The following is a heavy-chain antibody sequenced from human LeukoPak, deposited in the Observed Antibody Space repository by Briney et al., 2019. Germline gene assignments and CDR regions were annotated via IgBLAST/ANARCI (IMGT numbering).Heavy chain of an antibody. CDR1: GYTFTSYG. CDR3: AREGIQYCSGGSCYAPVVGMDV. Sequence: ASVKVSCKASGYTFTSYGISWVRQAPGHGLEWMGWISAYNGNTNYAQKLQGRVTMTTDTSTSTAYMELRSLRSDDTAVYYCAREGIQYCSGGSCYAPVVGMDVWGQGTTVTVSS. CDR2: ISAYNGNT. J-gene: IGHJ6*02. V-gene: IGHV1-18*01. D-gene: IGHD2-15*01.